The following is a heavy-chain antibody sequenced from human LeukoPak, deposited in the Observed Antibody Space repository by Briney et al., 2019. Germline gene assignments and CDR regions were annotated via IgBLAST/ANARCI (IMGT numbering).Heavy chain of an antibody. CDR3: ARNGIGTTYDAFGI. J-gene: IGHJ3*02. CDR2: TYFRSKWYN. V-gene: IGHV6-1*01. D-gene: IGHD1-1*01. Sequence: SQTLSLTCAISGDSVSSNSAAWNWIRQSPSRGLEWLGRTYFRSKWYNDYAVSVKSRIIINADTSKNHFSLQLNSMTPEDTAVYFCARNGIGTTYDAFGIWGQGTMVTVSS. CDR1: GDSVSSNSAA.